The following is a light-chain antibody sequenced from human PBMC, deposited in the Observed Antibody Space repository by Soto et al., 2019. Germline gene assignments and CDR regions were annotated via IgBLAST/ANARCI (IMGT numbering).Light chain of an antibody. CDR2: RNN. Sequence: QSVLTQPPSASGTPGQRVTIFCSGSSSNIGSNYVYWYQQFPGAAPKLLIYRNNQRPSGVPARFSGSKSGPSASLAISGVRSEDEADYYCTAWDNSLSGPLFGGGTKLTVL. V-gene: IGLV1-47*01. CDR1: SSNIGSNY. J-gene: IGLJ2*01. CDR3: TAWDNSLSGPL.